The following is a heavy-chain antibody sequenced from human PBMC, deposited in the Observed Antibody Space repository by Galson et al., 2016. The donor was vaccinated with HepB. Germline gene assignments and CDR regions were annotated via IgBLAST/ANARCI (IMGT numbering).Heavy chain of an antibody. CDR3: VSGRKGAAAAGLLTYYFYYYGMDV. J-gene: IGHJ6*02. CDR1: GFTLSSYV. CDR2: ISHDGSNK. V-gene: IGHV3-30-3*01. D-gene: IGHD6-13*01. Sequence: SLRLSCAASGFTLSSYVMYWVRQAPGKGLEWVAVISHDGSNKYYADSVKGRFTISRANAKNTLYLQMNSLRAEDTAVYYCVSGRKGAAAAGLLTYYFYYYGMDVWGQGTTVTVSS.